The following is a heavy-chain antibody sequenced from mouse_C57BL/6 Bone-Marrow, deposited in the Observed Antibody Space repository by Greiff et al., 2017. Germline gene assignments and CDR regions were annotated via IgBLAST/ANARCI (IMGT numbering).Heavy chain of an antibody. J-gene: IGHJ2*01. CDR1: GFNIKDDY. CDR3: TTYEEDY. D-gene: IGHD2-12*01. V-gene: IGHV14-4*01. CDR2: IGPENGDT. Sequence: VHVKQSGAELVRPGASVKLSCTASGFNIKDDYMHWVKQRPEQGLEWIGWIGPENGDTASASKFPGKGPITADPSSYQAYLQHSSLTSEDTAVYYCTTYEEDYWGQGTTLTVSS.